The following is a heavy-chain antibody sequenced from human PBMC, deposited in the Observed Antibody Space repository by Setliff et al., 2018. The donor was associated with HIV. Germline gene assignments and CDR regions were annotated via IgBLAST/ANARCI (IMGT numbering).Heavy chain of an antibody. J-gene: IGHJ3*01. CDR1: GGSFSGYY. Sequence: SEILSLTCAVYGGSFSGYYWSWIRQPPGKGLEWIGKINHGGSTNYNPSLKSRVTVSIDTSKNQFSLKLSSVTAADTAVYYCASDYSSRHDAFDLWGQGTVVTVS. V-gene: IGHV4-34*01. D-gene: IGHD6-13*01. CDR2: INHGGST. CDR3: ASDYSSRHDAFDL.